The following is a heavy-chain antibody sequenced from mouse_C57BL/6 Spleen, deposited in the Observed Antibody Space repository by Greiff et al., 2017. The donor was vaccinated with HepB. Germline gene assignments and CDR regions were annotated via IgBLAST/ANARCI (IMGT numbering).Heavy chain of an antibody. CDR3: ARSDGYYEAY. Sequence: QVQLQQSRAELVRPGASVTLSCKASGYTFTDYEMHWVKQTPVHGLEWIGAIDPETGGTAYNQKFKGKAILTADKSSSTAYMELRSLNSEDSAVYYCARSDGYYEAYWGQGTLVTVSA. D-gene: IGHD2-3*01. J-gene: IGHJ3*01. CDR2: IDPETGGT. CDR1: GYTFTDYE. V-gene: IGHV1-15*01.